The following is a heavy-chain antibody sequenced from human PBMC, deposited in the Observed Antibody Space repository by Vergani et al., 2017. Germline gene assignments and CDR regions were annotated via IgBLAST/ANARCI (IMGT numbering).Heavy chain of an antibody. J-gene: IGHJ3*02. Sequence: EVQLVESGGGLVQPGGSLRLSCAASGFTVSSNYMSWVRQAPGKGLEWVSVFYSGGSTYYADSVKGRFTISRDNAKNSLYLQMNSLRAEDTAVYYCARDREKWERNDAFDIWGQGTMVTVSS. D-gene: IGHD1-26*01. V-gene: IGHV3-66*01. CDR3: ARDREKWERNDAFDI. CDR1: GFTVSSNY. CDR2: FYSGGST.